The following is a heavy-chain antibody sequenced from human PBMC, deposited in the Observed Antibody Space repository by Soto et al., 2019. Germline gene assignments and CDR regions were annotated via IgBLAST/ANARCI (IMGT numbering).Heavy chain of an antibody. Sequence: SETLSLTCTVSGGSISSGGYYWSWILQHPGKGLEWIGYIYYSGSTYYNPSLKSRVTISVDTSKNQFSLKLSSVTAADTAVYYCARAPNSITIFGVVITADYYYGMYVWGQGTTVTVSS. CDR2: IYYSGST. J-gene: IGHJ6*02. CDR1: GGSISSGGYY. CDR3: ARAPNSITIFGVVITADYYYGMYV. D-gene: IGHD3-3*01. V-gene: IGHV4-31*03.